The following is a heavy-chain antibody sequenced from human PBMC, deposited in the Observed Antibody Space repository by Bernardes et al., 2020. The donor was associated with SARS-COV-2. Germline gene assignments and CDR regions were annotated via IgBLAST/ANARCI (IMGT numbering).Heavy chain of an antibody. Sequence: ASVKVSCKASGYTFTSYYMHWVRHAPGQRLEWMGIINPSGVSTSYAQKLQGRVTMTRDTSTSTVYMELSSLRSEDTAVYYCARDLGYLPTSLGMDVWGQGTTVTVSS. CDR1: GYTFTSYY. CDR2: INPSGVST. V-gene: IGHV1-46*01. D-gene: IGHD2-2*03. CDR3: ARDLGYLPTSLGMDV. J-gene: IGHJ6*02.